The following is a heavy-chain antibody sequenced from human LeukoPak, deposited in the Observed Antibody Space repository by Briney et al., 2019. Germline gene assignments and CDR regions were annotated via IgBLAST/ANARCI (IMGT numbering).Heavy chain of an antibody. J-gene: IGHJ4*02. CDR1: GFTFSSYG. Sequence: GGSLRLSCAASGFTFSSYGMHWVRQAPGKGLEWVAFIRYDGSNKYYADSVKGRFTISRDNSKNTLYLQMNSLRAEDTAVYYCAKEGGTGGGVVVPAAPDYWGQGTLVTVSS. CDR2: IRYDGSNK. D-gene: IGHD2-2*01. CDR3: AKEGGTGGGVVVPAAPDY. V-gene: IGHV3-30*02.